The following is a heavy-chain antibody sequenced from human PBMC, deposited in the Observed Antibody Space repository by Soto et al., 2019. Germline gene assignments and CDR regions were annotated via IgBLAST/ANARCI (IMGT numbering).Heavy chain of an antibody. V-gene: IGHV4-34*01. Sequence: QVQLQQWGAGRLKPSETLSLTCAVYGGYFSGYYWTWIRQPPGTGLEWIGEIKHSGSTNYNPSLKSRVTISVDTSKNQFSLKLTSVTAADAAVYYCARDKITGLFDYWGQGTLVTVSS. D-gene: IGHD2-8*02. CDR3: ARDKITGLFDY. CDR2: IKHSGST. CDR1: GGYFSGYY. J-gene: IGHJ4*02.